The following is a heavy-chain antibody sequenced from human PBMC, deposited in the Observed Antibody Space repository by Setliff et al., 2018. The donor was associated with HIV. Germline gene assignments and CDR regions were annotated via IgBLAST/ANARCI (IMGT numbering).Heavy chain of an antibody. CDR3: AREIPYSYGGRGHPL. V-gene: IGHV4-39*01. D-gene: IGHD3-22*01. Sequence: SETLSLTCTVSGGSISSSTYYWGWIRQPPGKGLEWIGTTYYSGSTYYNPSLKSRLTISVDTSKNQFSLKLSSVTAADTAVYYCAREIPYSYGGRGHPLWGQGTLVTVSS. J-gene: IGHJ4*02. CDR2: TYYSGST. CDR1: GGSISSSTYY.